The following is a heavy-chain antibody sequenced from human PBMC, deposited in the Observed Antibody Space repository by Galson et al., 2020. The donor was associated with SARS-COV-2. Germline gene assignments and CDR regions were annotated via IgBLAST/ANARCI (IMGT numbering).Heavy chain of an antibody. CDR2: SYYTGNT. CDR3: ARDQRRITIFGVVIPGTGWFDP. Sequence: SETLSLTCSVSGGFLASYYWSWIRRPPGKALEWIGHSYYTGNTHYNPSLKSRVTISVDTSKNQFSLKLSSVTAADTAVYYCARDQRRITIFGVVIPGTGWFDPWGQGTVVTVSS. CDR1: GGFLASYY. J-gene: IGHJ5*02. V-gene: IGHV4-59*01. D-gene: IGHD3-3*01.